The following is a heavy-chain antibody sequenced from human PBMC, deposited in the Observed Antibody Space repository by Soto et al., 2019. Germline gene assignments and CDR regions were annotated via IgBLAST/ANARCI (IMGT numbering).Heavy chain of an antibody. V-gene: IGHV3-30*18. CDR2: ISYDGSNK. CDR3: AKDRGGWLRLHHVPYYYGMDV. J-gene: IGHJ6*02. Sequence: PGGSLRLSCAASGFTFSSYGMHWVRQAPGKGLEWVAVISYDGSNKYYADSVKGRFTISRDNSKNTLYLQMNSLRAEDTAVYYCAKDRGGWLRLHHVPYYYGMDVWGQGTTVTVSS. D-gene: IGHD5-12*01. CDR1: GFTFSSYG.